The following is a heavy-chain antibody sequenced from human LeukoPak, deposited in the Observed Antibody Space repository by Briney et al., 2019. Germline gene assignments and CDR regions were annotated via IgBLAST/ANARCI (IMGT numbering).Heavy chain of an antibody. CDR1: GFTVCSNY. J-gene: IGHJ4*02. CDR2: IYSGGTT. CDR3: ARVGQQLPLHFDY. Sequence: GGSLRLSCAASGFTVCSNYMSWVRQAPGKGLEWVSVIYSGGTTYYADSVKGRFTISRDNSKSTLYLQMNSLRAEDTAVYYCARVGQQLPLHFDYWGQGTLVTVSS. D-gene: IGHD6-13*01. V-gene: IGHV3-66*01.